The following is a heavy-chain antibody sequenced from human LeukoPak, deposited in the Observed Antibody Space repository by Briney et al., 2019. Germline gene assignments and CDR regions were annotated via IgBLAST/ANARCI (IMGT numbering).Heavy chain of an antibody. J-gene: IGHJ4*02. D-gene: IGHD3-10*01. CDR3: ATRHGSGSLDY. CDR2: ISGSGGST. CDR1: GFTFSSYA. V-gene: IGHV3-23*01. Sequence: GGSPRLSCAASGFTFSSYAMSWVRQAPGKGLEWVSAISGSGGSTYYADSVKGRFTISRDNSKNTLYLQMNSLRAEDTAVYYCATRHGSGSLDYWGQGTLVTVSS.